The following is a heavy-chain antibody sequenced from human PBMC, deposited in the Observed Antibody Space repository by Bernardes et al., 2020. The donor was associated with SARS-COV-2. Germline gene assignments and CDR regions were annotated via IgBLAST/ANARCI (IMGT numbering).Heavy chain of an antibody. CDR2: IESKIRGGTT. D-gene: IGHD3-10*01. CDR3: TTDSYYYGSGTIDY. CDR1: GVTFSDAW. V-gene: IGHV3-15*04. Sequence: GGSLRLSCAASGVTFSDAWMGWVRQAPGKGLEWIGRIESKIRGGTTDYAAPVKGRFTLSRDESKNEVYMQMDSLQSEDTAVYYCTTDSYYYGSGTIDYWGQGTLVTVSS. J-gene: IGHJ4*02.